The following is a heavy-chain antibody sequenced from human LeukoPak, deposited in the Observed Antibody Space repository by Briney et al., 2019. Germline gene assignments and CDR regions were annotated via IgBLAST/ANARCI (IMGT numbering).Heavy chain of an antibody. D-gene: IGHD2-15*01. CDR2: IRPDGNSK. CDR1: GFTFSSFA. J-gene: IGHJ4*02. CDR3: AKDSWWSCEY. Sequence: GGSLRLSCATSGFTFSSFAMNWVRQAPGKGLEWVANIRPDGNSKSYADSVKGRFTISRDKSKNTLNLQMNSVRPEDTAVYYCAKDSWWSCEYWGQGTLVTVSS. V-gene: IGHV3-30*02.